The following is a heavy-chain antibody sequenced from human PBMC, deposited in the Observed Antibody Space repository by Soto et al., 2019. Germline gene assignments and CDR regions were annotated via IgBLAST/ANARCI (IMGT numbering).Heavy chain of an antibody. D-gene: IGHD5-18*01. J-gene: IGHJ5*02. V-gene: IGHV1-8*01. CDR1: GYTFTNND. CDR3: ARMESFGSLNWFDP. CDR2: MDPGSGDT. Sequence: ASVKVSCKASGYTFTNNDVSWVRQATGQGLEWMGWMDPGSGDTGYAQKFQGRVTMTRDISIATAYMELNSLTSEDTAIYYCARMESFGSLNWFDPWGQGTLVTVSS.